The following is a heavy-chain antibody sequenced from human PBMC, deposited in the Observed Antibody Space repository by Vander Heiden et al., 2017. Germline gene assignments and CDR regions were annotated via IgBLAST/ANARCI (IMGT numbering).Heavy chain of an antibody. J-gene: IGHJ4*02. D-gene: IGHD3-22*01. Sequence: QVQLVESGGGLVKPGGSLRLSCAASGFTFSDYSMRRIRQAPGKGLEWVSYISSSGSTIYYADSVKGRFTISRDNAKNSLYLQMNSLRAEDTAVYYCARGRVRYYYDSSGYLDYWGQGTLVTVSS. CDR2: ISSSGSTI. V-gene: IGHV3-11*01. CDR1: GFTFSDYS. CDR3: ARGRVRYYYDSSGYLDY.